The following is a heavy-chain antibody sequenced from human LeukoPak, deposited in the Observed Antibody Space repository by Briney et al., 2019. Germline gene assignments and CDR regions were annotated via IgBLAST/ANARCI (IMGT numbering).Heavy chain of an antibody. V-gene: IGHV3-30*03. CDR2: ISYDGSNK. Sequence: GRSLRLSCAASGFTFSSYGMHWVRQAPGKGLEWVAVISYDGSNKYYADSVKGRFTISRDNSKNTLYLQMNSLRAEDTATYYCARGEFGDYYYFYMDVWGKGTTVTVSS. D-gene: IGHD2/OR15-2a*01. CDR1: GFTFSSYG. CDR3: ARGEFGDYYYFYMDV. J-gene: IGHJ6*03.